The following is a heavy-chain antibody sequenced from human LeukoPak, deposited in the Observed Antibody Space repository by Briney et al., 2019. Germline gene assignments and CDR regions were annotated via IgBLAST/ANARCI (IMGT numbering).Heavy chain of an antibody. D-gene: IGHD3-16*01. J-gene: IGHJ4*02. CDR2: IYYSGST. CDR3: ARDSVSGGSDY. V-gene: IGHV4-59*01. CDR1: GDSISSYY. Sequence: SETLSLTCTVSGDSISSYYWSWIRQPPGKGLEWIGYIYYSGSTNYNPSLKSRVTISIDTSKNQFSLKLSSVTAADTAVYYCARDSVSGGSDYWGQGTLVTVSS.